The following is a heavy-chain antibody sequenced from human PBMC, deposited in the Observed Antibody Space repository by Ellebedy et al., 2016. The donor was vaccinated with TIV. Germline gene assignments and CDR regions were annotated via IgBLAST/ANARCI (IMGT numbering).Heavy chain of an antibody. CDR1: GFSFSSYR. CDR2: ISSSSTTI. Sequence: GESLKISCAASGFSFSSYRMKWVRPAPGKGPEWVSYISSSSTTIYYADSVKGRFTISRDNAKNSLYLQMDSRTDEETAVYYCARYHYRTFDPWGQGTLVTVSS. CDR3: ARYHYRTFDP. D-gene: IGHD4-11*01. J-gene: IGHJ5*02. V-gene: IGHV3-48*02.